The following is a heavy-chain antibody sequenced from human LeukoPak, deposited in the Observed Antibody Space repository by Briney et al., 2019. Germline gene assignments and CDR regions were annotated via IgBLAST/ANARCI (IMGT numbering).Heavy chain of an antibody. D-gene: IGHD2-2*01. CDR2: INSDGSWT. CDR3: VSFYETY. V-gene: IGHV3-74*01. J-gene: IGHJ4*02. CDR1: GFTFSSYS. Sequence: GGSLRLSCAASGFTFSSYSMNWVRQTPGKGLEWVSHINSDGSWTGYADSVKGRFTISKDNAKNTVNLQMNNLRAEDTAVYYCVSFYETYWGRGTLVTVSS.